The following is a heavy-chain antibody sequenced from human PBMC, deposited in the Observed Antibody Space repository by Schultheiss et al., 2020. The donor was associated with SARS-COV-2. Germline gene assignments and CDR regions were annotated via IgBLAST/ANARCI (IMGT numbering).Heavy chain of an antibody. V-gene: IGHV3-33*01. D-gene: IGHD2-2*02. Sequence: GGSLRLSCAASGFTFSSYGMHWVRQAPGKGLEWVAVIWYDGSNKYYADSVKGRFTISRDNSKNTLYLQMNSLRAEDTAVYYCARWGRDIVVVPAAIWFDYWAEGALVTVSS. CDR2: IWYDGSNK. J-gene: IGHJ4*02. CDR1: GFTFSSYG. CDR3: ARWGRDIVVVPAAIWFDY.